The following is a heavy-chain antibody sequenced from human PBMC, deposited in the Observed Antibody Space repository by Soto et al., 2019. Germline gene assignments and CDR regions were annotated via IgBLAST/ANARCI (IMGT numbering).Heavy chain of an antibody. V-gene: IGHV1-58*02. D-gene: IGHD2-2*01. CDR1: GFTFTSSA. Sequence: QLQLVQSGPEVKKPGTSVKVSCKASGFTFTSSAMQWVRQARGQRLEWIGWIVVGSGNTNYAQEFQERVTITRDMSTGTAYIELSSLRSEDTAVYYCAAAATKSDNVALPAVAPYQYLDLWGRGTLVTVAA. J-gene: IGHJ2*01. CDR3: AAAATKSDNVALPAVAPYQYLDL. CDR2: IVVGSGNT.